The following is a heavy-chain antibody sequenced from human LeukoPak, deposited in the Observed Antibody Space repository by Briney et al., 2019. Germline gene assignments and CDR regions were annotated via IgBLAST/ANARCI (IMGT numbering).Heavy chain of an antibody. CDR1: GFTFSSYW. CDR3: ARDYYDILSRYFDL. J-gene: IGHJ2*01. CDR2: IKQDGSEK. D-gene: IGHD3-9*01. Sequence: GGSLRLSCAASGFTFSSYWMSWVRQAPGKGLEWVANIKQDGSEKYYVDSVKGRFTISGDNAKNSLYLQMNSLRAEDTAVYHCARDYYDILSRYFDLWGRGTLVTVSS. V-gene: IGHV3-7*01.